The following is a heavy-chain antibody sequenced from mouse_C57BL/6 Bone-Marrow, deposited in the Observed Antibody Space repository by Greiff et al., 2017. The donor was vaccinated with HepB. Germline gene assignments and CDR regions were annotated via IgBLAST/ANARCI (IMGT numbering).Heavy chain of an antibody. Sequence: EVQLQQSGAELVRPGASVKLSCTASGFNFKDDYMHWVKQRPEQGLEWIGGIDPENGDTEYASKFQGKATITEDTSSSTAYLQLSSLTSEDAAVYYCTTWSSYAMDYWGQGTSGTGSS. CDR3: TTWSSYAMDY. CDR1: GFNFKDDY. CDR2: IDPENGDT. D-gene: IGHD1-1*01. V-gene: IGHV14-4*01. J-gene: IGHJ4*01.